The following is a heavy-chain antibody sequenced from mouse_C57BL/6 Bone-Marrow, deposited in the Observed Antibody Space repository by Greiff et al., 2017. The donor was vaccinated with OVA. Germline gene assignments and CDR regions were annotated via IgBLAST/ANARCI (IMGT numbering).Heavy chain of an antibody. CDR3: ARHDWEDYYAMDY. CDR1: GFTFSSYG. D-gene: IGHD4-1*01. J-gene: IGHJ4*01. V-gene: IGHV5-6*01. Sequence: EVKVVESGGDLVKPGGSLKLSCAASGFTFSSYGMSWVRQTPDKRLEWVATISSGGSYTYYPDSVKGRFTISRDNAKNTLYLQMSSLKSEDTAMYYCARHDWEDYYAMDYWGQGTSVTVSS. CDR2: ISSGGSYT.